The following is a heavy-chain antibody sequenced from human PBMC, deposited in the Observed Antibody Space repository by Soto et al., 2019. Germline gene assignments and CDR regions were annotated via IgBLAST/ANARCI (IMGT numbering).Heavy chain of an antibody. D-gene: IGHD2-2*01. Sequence: SGKVSGKASGGTFSSYGIRWVRQAPGQGLEWMGGIIPLSGTANYAQKFQGRVTITAVESTSTAYMELSSLRSEDTAVYYCARQSSWCTSTSCYSNYGMDVWGQGTTVTVSS. CDR2: IIPLSGTA. CDR1: GGTFSSYG. V-gene: IGHV1-69*13. CDR3: ARQSSWCTSTSCYSNYGMDV. J-gene: IGHJ6*02.